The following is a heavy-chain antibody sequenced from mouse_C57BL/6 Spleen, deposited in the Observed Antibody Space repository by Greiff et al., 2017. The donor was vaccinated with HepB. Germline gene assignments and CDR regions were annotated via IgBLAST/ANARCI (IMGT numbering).Heavy chain of an antibody. Sequence: VQLQQSGAELARPGASVKLSCKASGYTFTSYGISWVKQRTGQGLEWIGEIYPRSGYTYYNEKFKGTATLTADKSSSTAYMELRSLTSEDSAVYFCASLFITTVVATDAMDYWGQGTSVTVSS. J-gene: IGHJ4*01. CDR1: GYTFTSYG. D-gene: IGHD1-1*01. V-gene: IGHV1-81*01. CDR2: IYPRSGYT. CDR3: ASLFITTVVATDAMDY.